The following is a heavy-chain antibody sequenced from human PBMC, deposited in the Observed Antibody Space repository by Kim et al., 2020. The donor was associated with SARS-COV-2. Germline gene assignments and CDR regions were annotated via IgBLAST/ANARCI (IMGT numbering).Heavy chain of an antibody. CDR3: ASGSRQINYDYVWGSYRWNGFDY. J-gene: IGHJ4*02. D-gene: IGHD3-16*02. CDR1: GYSFTSYW. Sequence: GESLKIYCKGSGYSFTSYWIGWVRQMPGKGLEWMGIIYPGDSDTRYSPSFQGQVTISADKSISTAYLQWSSLKASDTAMYYFASGSRQINYDYVWGSYRWNGFDYWGQGTLVTVSS. CDR2: IYPGDSDT. V-gene: IGHV5-51*01.